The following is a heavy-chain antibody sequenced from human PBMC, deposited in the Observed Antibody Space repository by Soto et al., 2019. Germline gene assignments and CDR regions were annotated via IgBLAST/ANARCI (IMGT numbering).Heavy chain of an antibody. CDR3: ARGEDAFFYYGLDV. Sequence: LSVTCTVSGGSITSSYWSWIRRPPGKGLEWIAYIYDTGISGYTPSTSYNPSLKSRVTMSVDTSKSQFSLKLTSVTAADTAVYYCARGEDAFFYYGLDVWGQGITVTVSS. CDR2: IYDTGISGYTPST. J-gene: IGHJ6*02. V-gene: IGHV4-59*01. CDR1: GGSITSSY.